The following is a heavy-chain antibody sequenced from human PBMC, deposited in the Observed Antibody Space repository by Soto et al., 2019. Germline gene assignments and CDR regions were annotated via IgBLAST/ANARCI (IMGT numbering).Heavy chain of an antibody. CDR3: ATSRGYSDEY. V-gene: IGHV3-7*05. Sequence: VQLVESGGDSVQPGGSLRLFCAASGLTFNNYWMSWVRQAPGKGLEWVANIRPDGNEQHYVDYVKGRFIFSRDKAKSSLSLQMNNLGVEDTAVYYCATSRGYSDEYWGQGTLVTVSS. CDR2: IRPDGNEQ. J-gene: IGHJ4*02. CDR1: GLTFNNYW. D-gene: IGHD5-18*01.